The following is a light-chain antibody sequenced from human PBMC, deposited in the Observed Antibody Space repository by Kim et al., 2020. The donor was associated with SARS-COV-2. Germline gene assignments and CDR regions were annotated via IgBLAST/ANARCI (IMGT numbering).Light chain of an antibody. CDR3: MQGTQWPWT. CDR1: QSLVYKDGQTY. CDR2: KVS. V-gene: IGKV2-30*01. Sequence: PASISCRSSQSLVYKDGQTYLTWFHQGPGQSPRRLLYKVSIRDSGVPDRFSGSGSGTDFTLKISRVEAEDVGVYFCMQGTQWPWTFGQGTKVDIK. J-gene: IGKJ1*01.